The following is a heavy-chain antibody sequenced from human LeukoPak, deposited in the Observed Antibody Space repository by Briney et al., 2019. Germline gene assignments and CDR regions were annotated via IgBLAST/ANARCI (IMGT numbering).Heavy chain of an antibody. J-gene: IGHJ6*03. V-gene: IGHV4-34*01. D-gene: IGHD3-3*01. CDR1: GGSFSGYY. Sequence: PSETLSLTXAVYGGSFSGYYWSWIRQTPGKGLEWIGEINHSGSTNYNPSLKSRVTISVDTSKNQFSLKLSSVTAADTAVYYCARGRLPDFGVVIAPYYYYYYMDVWGKGTTVTVSS. CDR2: INHSGST. CDR3: ARGRLPDFGVVIAPYYYYYYMDV.